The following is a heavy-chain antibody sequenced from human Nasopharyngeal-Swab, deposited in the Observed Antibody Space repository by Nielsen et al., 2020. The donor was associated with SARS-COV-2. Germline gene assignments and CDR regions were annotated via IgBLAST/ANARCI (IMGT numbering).Heavy chain of an antibody. V-gene: IGHV4-30-4*02. CDR3: ARYYVSGMFGMDV. CDR2: IYHSGST. CDR1: GDSITNGDYY. J-gene: IGHJ6*02. D-gene: IGHD3-10*01. Sequence: SDTLSPTCTASGDSITNGDYYWSWIRQPPGKGLEWIAYIYHSGSTYYKPSLKSRLSISVDTSKNQFSLSLTSVTAADTAMYYCARYYVSGMFGMDVWGLGTAVTVSS.